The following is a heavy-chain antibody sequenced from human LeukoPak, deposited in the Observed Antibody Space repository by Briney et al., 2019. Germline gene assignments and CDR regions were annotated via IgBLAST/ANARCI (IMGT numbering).Heavy chain of an antibody. Sequence: AASVKVSCKASGGTSRSYAISWVRQAPGQGLEWMGGIIPIFGTANYAQKFQGRVTITADESTSTAYMELSSLRSEDTAVYYCARDHNLATTSYFDYWGQGTLVTVSS. D-gene: IGHD5-12*01. CDR2: IIPIFGTA. J-gene: IGHJ4*02. V-gene: IGHV1-69*13. CDR1: GGTSRSYA. CDR3: ARDHNLATTSYFDY.